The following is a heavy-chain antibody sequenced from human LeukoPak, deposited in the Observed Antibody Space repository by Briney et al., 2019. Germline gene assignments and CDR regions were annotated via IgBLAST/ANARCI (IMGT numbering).Heavy chain of an antibody. J-gene: IGHJ4*02. CDR3: ARSPGTGEDSPFDY. D-gene: IGHD6-6*01. CDR1: GFTFSSYG. V-gene: IGHV3-33*01. CDR2: IWYDGSNE. Sequence: GGSLRLSCAASGFTFSSYGMHWVRQAPGKGLEWVAVIWYDGSNEYYADSVKGRFTISRDNSKNTLYLQMNSLRAEDTAVYYCARSPGTGEDSPFDYWGQGTLVTVSS.